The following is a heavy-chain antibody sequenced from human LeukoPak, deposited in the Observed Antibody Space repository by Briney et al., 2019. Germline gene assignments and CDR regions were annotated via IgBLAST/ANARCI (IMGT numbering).Heavy chain of an antibody. J-gene: IGHJ4*02. CDR2: IYYSGST. CDR3: ARRGFGENFDY. D-gene: IGHD3-10*01. Sequence: SETLSLTCTVSGGSISSYYWSWIRQPPGKGLEWIGYIYYSGSTNYNPSPKSRVTISVDTSKNQFSLKLSSVTAADTAVYYCARRGFGENFDYWGQGTLVTVSS. V-gene: IGHV4-59*01. CDR1: GGSISSYY.